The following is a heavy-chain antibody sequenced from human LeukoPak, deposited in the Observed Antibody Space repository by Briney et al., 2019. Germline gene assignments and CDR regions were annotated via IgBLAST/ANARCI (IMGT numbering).Heavy chain of an antibody. CDR3: ARDLATRQRTGLYDS. D-gene: IGHD3-16*02. CDR2: IYVDGST. CDR1: GISVSSNY. V-gene: IGHV3-66*01. Sequence: GGSLRLSCAASGISVSSNYMSWVRQAPGKGLQWVSVIYVDGSTYYADSVKGRITISRDNSRNTLYLQMNSLRAEDTAVYYCARDLATRQRTGLYDSWGQGALVTVSS. J-gene: IGHJ4*02.